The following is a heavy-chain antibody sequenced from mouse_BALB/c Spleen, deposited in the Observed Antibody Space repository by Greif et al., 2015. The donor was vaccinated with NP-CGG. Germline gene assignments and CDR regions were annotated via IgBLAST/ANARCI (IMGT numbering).Heavy chain of an antibody. CDR1: GFTFSSYT. V-gene: IGHV5-12-2*01. CDR2: ISNGGGST. CDR3: ARHEPPLNAMDY. Sequence: EVKVVESGGGLVQPGGSLKLSCAASGFTFSSYTMSWVRQTPEKRLEWVAYISNGGGSTYYPDAVKGRFTISRDNAKNTLYLQMSSPKSEDTAMYYCARHEPPLNAMDYWGQGTSVTVSS. J-gene: IGHJ4*01.